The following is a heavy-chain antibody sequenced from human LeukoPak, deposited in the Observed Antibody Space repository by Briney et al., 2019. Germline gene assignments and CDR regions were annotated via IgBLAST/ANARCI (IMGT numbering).Heavy chain of an antibody. J-gene: IGHJ4*02. Sequence: HPGGSLRLSCAASGFIFNDYYMDWVRQAPGKGLEWVSVIYSGGSTYYADSVKGRFTISRDNSKNTLYLQMNSLRAEDTAVYYCARERGSGSLDYWGQGTLVTVSS. D-gene: IGHD1-26*01. CDR2: IYSGGST. V-gene: IGHV3-53*01. CDR1: GFIFNDYY. CDR3: ARERGSGSLDY.